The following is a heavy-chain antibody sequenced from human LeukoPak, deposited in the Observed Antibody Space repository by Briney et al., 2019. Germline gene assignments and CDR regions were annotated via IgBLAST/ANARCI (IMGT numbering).Heavy chain of an antibody. CDR2: ITVKGGGI. CDR3: AKDPNGDYVGAFDG. J-gene: IGHJ3*01. V-gene: IGHV3-23*01. D-gene: IGHD4-17*01. Sequence: GGSLRHSRAPSGFTINIYAMTWVRQAPGKGLEWVSSITVKGGGISYEDSVKGRFTISRDNSKNTMYLQMSSLRAEDTAVYYCAKDPNGDYVGAFDGWDQGTRGTVSS. CDR1: GFTINIYA.